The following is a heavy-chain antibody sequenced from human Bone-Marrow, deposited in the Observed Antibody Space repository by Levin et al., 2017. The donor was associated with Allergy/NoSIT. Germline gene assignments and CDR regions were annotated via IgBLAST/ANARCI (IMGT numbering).Heavy chain of an antibody. CDR3: ASGITMVQGVIMESHCFDY. CDR2: IIPIFGTA. D-gene: IGHD3-10*01. CDR1: GGTFSSYA. J-gene: IGHJ4*02. Sequence: ASVKVSCKASGGTFSSYAISWVRQAPGQGLEWMGGIIPIFGTANYAQKFQGRVTITADESTSTAYMELSSLRSEDTAVYYCASGITMVQGVIMESHCFDYWGQGTLVTVSS. V-gene: IGHV1-69*13.